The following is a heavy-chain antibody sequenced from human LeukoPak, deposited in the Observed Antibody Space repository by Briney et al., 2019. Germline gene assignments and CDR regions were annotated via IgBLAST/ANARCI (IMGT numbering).Heavy chain of an antibody. Sequence: NPSETLSLTCSVSGGFTSSYYWNWIRQPAGKGLEWIGRIYISGSTNYNPSLKSRVTMSVDTSKNQFSLKLSSVTAADTAVYYCARDKSRTYGSADAFDIWGQGTMVTVSS. V-gene: IGHV4-4*07. D-gene: IGHD3-10*01. CDR3: ARDKSRTYGSADAFDI. CDR2: IYISGST. CDR1: GGFTSSYY. J-gene: IGHJ3*02.